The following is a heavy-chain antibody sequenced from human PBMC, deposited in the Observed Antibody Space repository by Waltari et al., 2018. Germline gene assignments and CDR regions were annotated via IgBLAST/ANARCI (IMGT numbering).Heavy chain of an antibody. CDR1: GGSIRSSSYY. CDR3: ARHPNYYDSSGYYYLFDY. J-gene: IGHJ4*02. V-gene: IGHV4-39*01. D-gene: IGHD3-22*01. Sequence: QLQLQESGPGLVKPSETLSLTCTVSGGSIRSSSYYWGWIRQPPGKGLEWIGSIYYSGSTYYNPSLKSRVTISVDTSKNQFSLKLSSVTAADTAVYYCARHPNYYDSSGYYYLFDYWGQGTLVTVSS. CDR2: IYYSGST.